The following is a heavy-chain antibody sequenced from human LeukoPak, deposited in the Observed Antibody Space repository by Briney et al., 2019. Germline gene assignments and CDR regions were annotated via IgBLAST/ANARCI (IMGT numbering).Heavy chain of an antibody. CDR1: GFTFSSYA. CDR3: AKEIYGDSTGGRFQH. V-gene: IGHV3-23*01. J-gene: IGHJ1*01. D-gene: IGHD4-17*01. Sequence: GGSLRLSCAASGFTFSSYAMSWVRQAPGKGLEWVSVMSGSGGSTYYADSVKGRFTVSRDNSKNTLYLQMNSLRAEDTAVYYCAKEIYGDSTGGRFQHWGQGTLVTVSS. CDR2: MSGSGGST.